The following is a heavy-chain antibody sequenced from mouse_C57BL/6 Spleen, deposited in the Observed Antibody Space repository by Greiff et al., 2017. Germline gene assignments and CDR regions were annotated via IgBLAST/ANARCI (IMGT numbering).Heavy chain of an antibody. Sequence: QVQLQQPGAELVRPGSSVKLSCKASGYTFTSYWMDWVKQRPGQGLEWIGNIYPSDSETHYNQKFKDKATLTVDKSSSTAYMQLSSLTSEDSAVYYCARGDGYYRRYFDDWGQGTTLTVSS. V-gene: IGHV1-61*01. CDR2: IYPSDSET. CDR3: ARGDGYYRRYFDD. CDR1: GYTFTSYW. D-gene: IGHD2-3*01. J-gene: IGHJ2*01.